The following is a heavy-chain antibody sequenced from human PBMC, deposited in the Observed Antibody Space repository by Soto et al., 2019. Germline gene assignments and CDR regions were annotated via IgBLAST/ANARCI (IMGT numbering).Heavy chain of an antibody. CDR2: IKSKTDGGTT. J-gene: IGHJ4*02. V-gene: IGHV3-15*01. D-gene: IGHD3-9*01. CDR1: GFTFSNAW. Sequence: PGGSLRLSCAASGFTFSNAWMSWVRQAPGKGLEWVGRIKSKTDGGTTDHAAPVKGRFTISRDDSKNTLYLQMNSLKTEDTAVYYCTTARPLYYDILTGPDPVGGDYWGQGTLVTVSS. CDR3: TTARPLYYDILTGPDPVGGDY.